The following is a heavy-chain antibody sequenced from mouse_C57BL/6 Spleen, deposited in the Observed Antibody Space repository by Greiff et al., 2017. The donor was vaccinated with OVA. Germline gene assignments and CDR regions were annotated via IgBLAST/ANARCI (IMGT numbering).Heavy chain of an antibody. CDR1: GYTFTEYT. D-gene: IGHD1-1*01. Sequence: QVHVKQSGAELVKPGASVKLSCKASGYTFTEYTIHWVKQRSGQGLEWIGWFYPGSGSIKYHEKFKDKATLTADKSSSTVYMELSRLTSEDSAVYFCERHERVDYYGSNYFDDWGQGTTLTVSS. J-gene: IGHJ2*01. CDR2: FYPGSGSI. V-gene: IGHV1-62-2*01. CDR3: ERHERVDYYGSNYFDD.